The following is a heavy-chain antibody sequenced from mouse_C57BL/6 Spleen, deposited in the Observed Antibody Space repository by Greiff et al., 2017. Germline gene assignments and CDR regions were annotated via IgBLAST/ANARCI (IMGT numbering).Heavy chain of an antibody. V-gene: IGHV1-69*01. J-gene: IGHJ4*01. Sequence: VQLQQSGAELVMPGASVKLSCKASGYTFTSYWMHWVKQRPGQGLEWIGEIDPSDSYSYYHQKFKGKSTLTLDKSSSTAYMQLSSLTSEDSAVYYCARRTAQATYAMDYWGQGTSVTVSS. CDR1: GYTFTSYW. D-gene: IGHD3-2*02. CDR3: ARRTAQATYAMDY. CDR2: IDPSDSYS.